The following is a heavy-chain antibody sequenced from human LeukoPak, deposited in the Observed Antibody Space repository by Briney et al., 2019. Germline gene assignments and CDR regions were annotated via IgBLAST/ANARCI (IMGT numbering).Heavy chain of an antibody. J-gene: IGHJ3*02. CDR2: ISTYNSNT. Sequence: ASVKVSCKASGYTFTSYGVSWVRQAPGQGLEWMGWISTYNSNTNYAQKLQGRVTMTTDTSTSTAYMELRSLRSDDTAVYYCASGRDYDGAGAAFDIWGQGTMVTVSS. CDR3: ASGRDYDGAGAAFDI. D-gene: IGHD3-22*01. CDR1: GYTFTSYG. V-gene: IGHV1-18*01.